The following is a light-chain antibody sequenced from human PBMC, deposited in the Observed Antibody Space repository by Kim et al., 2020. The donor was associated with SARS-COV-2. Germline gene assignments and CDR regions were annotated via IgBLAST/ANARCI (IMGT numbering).Light chain of an antibody. V-gene: IGLV2-11*01. CDR2: DVS. CDR3: CSYAGSTYV. CDR1: SSDIGGYNY. J-gene: IGLJ1*01. Sequence: QSALTQPRSVSGSPGQSVTISCTGSSSDIGGYNYVSWYQHHPGKAPKLMIYDVSKRPSGVPYRFSGLKSGNTASLTISGLQAEDEADYYCCSYAGSTYVFGTGTKVTVL.